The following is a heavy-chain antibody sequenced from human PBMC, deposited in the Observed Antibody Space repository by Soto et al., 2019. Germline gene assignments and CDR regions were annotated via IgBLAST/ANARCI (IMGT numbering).Heavy chain of an antibody. D-gene: IGHD3-10*01. CDR1: GGSIGGRSDY. CDR2: IYYSGST. V-gene: IGHV4-39*07. J-gene: IGHJ5*02. Sequence: PLVMQSLTCTVAGGSIGGRSDYRGRIRQPPGKGLEWIGSIYYSGSTNYNPSLKSRVTISVDTSKNQFSLKLSSVTAADTAVYYCARISDYDGSGSYHRPPFDPWGQGTLVTVSS. CDR3: ARISDYDGSGSYHRPPFDP.